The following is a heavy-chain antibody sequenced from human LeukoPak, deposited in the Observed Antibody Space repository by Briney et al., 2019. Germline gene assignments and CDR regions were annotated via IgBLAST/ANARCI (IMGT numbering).Heavy chain of an antibody. J-gene: IGHJ3*02. V-gene: IGHV1-18*01. CDR2: ISAYNGNT. CDR3: ARAASGAARYRAFDI. CDR1: GYTFTTYG. Sequence: ASVKVSCKASGYTFTTYGINWVRQAPGQGLEWMGWISAYNGNTNYAQKLQGRVTMTTDTSTSTAYMELRSLRSDDTAVYYCARAASGAARYRAFDIWGQGTMVTVSS. D-gene: IGHD3-10*01.